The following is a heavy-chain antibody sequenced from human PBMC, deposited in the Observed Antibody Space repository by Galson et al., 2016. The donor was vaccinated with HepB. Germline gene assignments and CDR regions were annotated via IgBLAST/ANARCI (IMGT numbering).Heavy chain of an antibody. CDR2: IYLTGNT. CDR1: GYSISSGYY. Sequence: SETLSLTCSVSGYSISSGYYWAWIRQPPGKGLGWVATIYLTGNTYYNPSPKSRVTMSVDTSKNQFSLKLSFVTAADTALYYCVRDEGGSPRGEAFDMWGPGTMVTVSS. CDR3: VRDEGGSPRGEAFDM. V-gene: IGHV4-38-2*02. D-gene: IGHD2-15*01. J-gene: IGHJ3*02.